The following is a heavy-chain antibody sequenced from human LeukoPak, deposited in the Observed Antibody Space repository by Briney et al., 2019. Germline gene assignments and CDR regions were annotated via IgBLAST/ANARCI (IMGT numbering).Heavy chain of an antibody. CDR1: GFTFSSYA. CDR3: AKEGGVTVASSSRGHAFDI. D-gene: IGHD2-2*01. J-gene: IGHJ3*02. Sequence: PGGSLRLSCAASGFTFSSYAMSWVRRAPGKGLEWVSGLSGSGGSTYYADSVKGRFTVSRGNSKNTLYLQMNSLRAEDTAVYYCAKEGGVTVASSSRGHAFDIWGQGTMVTVSS. CDR2: LSGSGGST. V-gene: IGHV3-23*01.